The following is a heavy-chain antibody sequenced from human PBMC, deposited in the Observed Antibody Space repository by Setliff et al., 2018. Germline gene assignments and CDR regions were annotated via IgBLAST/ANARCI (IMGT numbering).Heavy chain of an antibody. CDR2: IRHDGNNK. Sequence: GGSLRLSCAASGFTFSSYGLHWVRQAPGKGLEWVTFIRHDGNNKYYADSVKGRFTISKDNSKNTLYLQMNSLRTEDTAVYYCAKRKGIAALDYWGQGTLVTVSS. D-gene: IGHD2-15*01. CDR3: AKRKGIAALDY. J-gene: IGHJ4*02. CDR1: GFTFSSYG. V-gene: IGHV3-30*02.